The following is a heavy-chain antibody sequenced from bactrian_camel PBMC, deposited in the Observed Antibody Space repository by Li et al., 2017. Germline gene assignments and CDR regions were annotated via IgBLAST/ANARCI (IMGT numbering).Heavy chain of an antibody. CDR1: GFTYNTYC. CDR2: IGRDGST. Sequence: VQLVESGGGSVQAGGSLRLSCAASGFTYNTYCMGWFRQAPGKEREGVAAIGRDGSTNVANSVKGRFTISKDNAKNMLYLQLNNLKLEDTAMYYCAEGRTEVPRDCCASKGTQVTVS. D-gene: IGHD6*01. V-gene: IGHV3S67*01. J-gene: IGHJ4*01.